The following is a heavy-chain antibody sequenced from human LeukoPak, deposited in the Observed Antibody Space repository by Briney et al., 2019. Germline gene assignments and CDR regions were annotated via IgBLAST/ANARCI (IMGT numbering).Heavy chain of an antibody. Sequence: SETLSLTCSVSGGSISSGGYYWSWIRQPPGKGLEWIAYISAAGTTFYNPSLKSRVTISLDRSKNQFSLNLTSITAADTAVYYCAGQNVPTPHDYWGQGTQVTVSS. CDR1: GGSISSGGYY. CDR2: ISAAGTT. V-gene: IGHV4-30-2*01. D-gene: IGHD2-2*01. CDR3: AGQNVPTPHDY. J-gene: IGHJ4*02.